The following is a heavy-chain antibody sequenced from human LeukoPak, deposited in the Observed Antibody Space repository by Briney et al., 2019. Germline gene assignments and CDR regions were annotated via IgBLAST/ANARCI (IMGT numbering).Heavy chain of an antibody. Sequence: GGSLRLSCAASGFTFDDYGMSWVRQAPGKGLEWVSGINWSGGRTGYADSLKGRFTISRDNAKNTLYLQMNSLRDEDTALYYCARDLTTSDNWGQGTLVSVSS. CDR1: GFTFDDYG. CDR3: ARDLTTSDN. CDR2: INWSGGRT. J-gene: IGHJ4*02. D-gene: IGHD1/OR15-1a*01. V-gene: IGHV3-20*04.